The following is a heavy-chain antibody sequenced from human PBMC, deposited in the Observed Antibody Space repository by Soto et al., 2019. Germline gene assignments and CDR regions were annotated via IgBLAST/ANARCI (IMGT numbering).Heavy chain of an antibody. CDR3: AKPRSGSGSYLQYGMDV. J-gene: IGHJ6*02. CDR1: GFTFSSYA. Sequence: PGGSLRLSCAASGFTFSSYAMSWVRQAPGEGLEWVSAISGSGGSTYYADSVKGRFTISRDNSKNTLYLQMNSLRAEDTAVYYCAKPRSGSGSYLQYGMDVWGQGTTVTVSS. D-gene: IGHD3-10*01. CDR2: ISGSGGST. V-gene: IGHV3-23*01.